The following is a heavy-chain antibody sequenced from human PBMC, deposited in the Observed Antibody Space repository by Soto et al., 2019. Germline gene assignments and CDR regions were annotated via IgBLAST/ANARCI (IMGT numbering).Heavy chain of an antibody. Sequence: ASVKVSCKASGYTFTSYGISWVRQAPGQGLEWMGWISAYNGNTNYAQKLQGRVTMTTDTSTSTAYMELRSLRSDDTAVYYCARGVVVPAANPMGDYYYYGMDVWGQGTTVTVSS. CDR1: GYTFTSYG. V-gene: IGHV1-18*01. CDR2: ISAYNGNT. CDR3: ARGVVVPAANPMGDYYYYGMDV. D-gene: IGHD2-2*01. J-gene: IGHJ6*02.